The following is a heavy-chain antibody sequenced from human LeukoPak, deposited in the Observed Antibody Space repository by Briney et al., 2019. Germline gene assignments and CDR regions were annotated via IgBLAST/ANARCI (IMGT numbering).Heavy chain of an antibody. J-gene: IGHJ4*02. Sequence: GGSLRLSCAASGFTFSSYAMHWVRQAPGKGLEWVAVISYDGSNKYYADSVKGRFTISRDNSKNTLYLQMNSLRSDDTAVYYCAREPFPIYYYDSSGYYDYWGQGTLVTVSS. CDR2: ISYDGSNK. CDR3: AREPFPIYYYDSSGYYDY. D-gene: IGHD3-22*01. V-gene: IGHV3-30*04. CDR1: GFTFSSYA.